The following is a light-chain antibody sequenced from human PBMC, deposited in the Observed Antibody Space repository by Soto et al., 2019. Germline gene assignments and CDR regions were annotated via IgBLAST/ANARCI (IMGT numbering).Light chain of an antibody. CDR2: DDS. V-gene: IGLV3-21*02. CDR3: QVWDTGSDSWV. Sequence: SSELTQPHSVSVAPGQTARITCGGNNIGSRSVHWYQQKSGQAPVLVVYDDSDRPSGIPERISGSNSGNTATLTISRVEAGDEADYYCQVWDTGSDSWVFGGGTKLTVL. CDR1: NIGSRS. J-gene: IGLJ3*02.